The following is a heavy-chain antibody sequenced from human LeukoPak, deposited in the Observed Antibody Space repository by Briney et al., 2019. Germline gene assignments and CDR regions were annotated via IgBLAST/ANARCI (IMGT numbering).Heavy chain of an antibody. J-gene: IGHJ4*02. Sequence: PGGSLRLSCAASGFTLSSYSMHWVRQAPGKGLEWVSAISGSGGSTYYADSVKGRFTISRDNSKNTLYLQMNSLRAEDTAVYYCAKEAISGSARIFDYWGQGTLVTVSS. CDR1: GFTLSSYS. V-gene: IGHV3-23*01. D-gene: IGHD1-26*01. CDR2: ISGSGGST. CDR3: AKEAISGSARIFDY.